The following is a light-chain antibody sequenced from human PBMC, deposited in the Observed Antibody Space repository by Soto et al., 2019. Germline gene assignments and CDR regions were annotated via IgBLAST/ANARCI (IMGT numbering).Light chain of an antibody. CDR2: EVN. J-gene: IGLJ1*01. CDR3: SSYTRSNTYV. V-gene: IGLV2-14*01. Sequence: QSALTQPASVSGSPGQSITISCTGTSSDVGDYNYVSWYQQHPGKAPKLMIYEVNNRPSGGSNRFSGSKSGDTASLTISGLQAEDEADYYCSSYTRSNTYVFGTGTKLT. CDR1: SSDVGDYNY.